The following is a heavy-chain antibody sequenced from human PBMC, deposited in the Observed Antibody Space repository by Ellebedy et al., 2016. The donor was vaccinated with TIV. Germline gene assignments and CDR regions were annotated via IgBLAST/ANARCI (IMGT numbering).Heavy chain of an antibody. CDR2: IYYSGST. CDR1: GGSISSSSYY. D-gene: IGHD5-18*01. CDR3: ARRYSYGPNWFDP. J-gene: IGHJ5*02. Sequence: MPSETLSLTCTVPGGSISSSSYYWGWIRQPPGKGLEWIGSIYYSGSTYYKPSLKSRVTISVNTSKNQFSLKLSSVTAADTSVYYCARRYSYGPNWFDPWGQGTLVTVSS. V-gene: IGHV4-39*01.